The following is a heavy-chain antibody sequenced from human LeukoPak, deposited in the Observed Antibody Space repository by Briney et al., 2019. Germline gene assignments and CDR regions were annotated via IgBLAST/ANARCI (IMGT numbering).Heavy chain of an antibody. CDR1: GFTFSSSS. Sequence: GGSLRLSCAASGFTFSSSSMNWVRQAPGKGLGWVSSISSSSSYIYYADSVKGRFTIARDTAKNSLYLQMNSLRAEDTAVYYCARDHARSDAFDIWGQGTMVTVSS. CDR2: ISSSSSYI. V-gene: IGHV3-21*01. D-gene: IGHD3-3*01. J-gene: IGHJ3*02. CDR3: ARDHARSDAFDI.